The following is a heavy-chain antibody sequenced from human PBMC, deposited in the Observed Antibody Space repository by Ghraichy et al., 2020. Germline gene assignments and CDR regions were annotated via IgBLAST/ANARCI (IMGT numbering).Heavy chain of an antibody. CDR1: GGSFSGYY. CDR2: INHSGST. D-gene: IGHD6-13*01. Sequence: ESLNISCAVYGGSFSGYYWSWIRQPPGKGLEWIGEINHSGSTNYNPSLKSRVTISVDTSKNQFSLKLSSVTAADTAVYYCARGIAAAGYYYYGMDVWGQGTTVTVSS. CDR3: ARGIAAAGYYYYGMDV. J-gene: IGHJ6*02. V-gene: IGHV4-34*01.